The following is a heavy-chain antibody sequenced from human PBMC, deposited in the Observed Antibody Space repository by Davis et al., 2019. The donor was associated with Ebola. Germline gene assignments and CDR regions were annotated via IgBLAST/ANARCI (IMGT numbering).Heavy chain of an antibody. D-gene: IGHD1-26*01. Sequence: GGSLRLSCAASGFTFSSYSMNWVRQAPGKGLEWVSSISSSSSYIYYADSVKGRITISRDNSKNTLYLQMNSLRAEDTAVYYCAKNPRTTRLGAIFDYWGQGTLVTVSS. J-gene: IGHJ4*02. CDR2: ISSSSSYI. CDR3: AKNPRTTRLGAIFDY. CDR1: GFTFSSYS. V-gene: IGHV3-21*04.